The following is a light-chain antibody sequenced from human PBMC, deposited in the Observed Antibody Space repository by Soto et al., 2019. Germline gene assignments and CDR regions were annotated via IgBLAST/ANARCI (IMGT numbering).Light chain of an antibody. J-gene: IGKJ2*01. CDR1: QSVNSNY. CDR3: HQYGSTPRT. V-gene: IGKV3-20*01. CDR2: GIS. Sequence: EIVLTQSPGTLSLSPGERATLYCRASQSVNSNYFSWFQQKPGQAPRLLIYGISIRATGIPDTFSGSGSGTEIALAISTLEPEGFAVYYCHQYGSTPRTFGQGTRLEIK.